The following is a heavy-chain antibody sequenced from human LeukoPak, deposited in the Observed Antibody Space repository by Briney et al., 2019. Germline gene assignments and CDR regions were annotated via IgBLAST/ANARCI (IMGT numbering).Heavy chain of an antibody. J-gene: IGHJ4*02. CDR1: GFTFSSYG. V-gene: IGHV3-23*01. D-gene: IGHD3-22*01. CDR2: ISGSGGST. Sequence: GGSLRLSCAASGFTFSSYGMSWVRQAPGKGLEWVSAISGSGGSTYYADSVKGRFTISRDNSKNTLYLQMNSLRAEDTAVYYCRAVVVIIGGDYYFDYWGQGTLVTVSS. CDR3: RAVVVIIGGDYYFDY.